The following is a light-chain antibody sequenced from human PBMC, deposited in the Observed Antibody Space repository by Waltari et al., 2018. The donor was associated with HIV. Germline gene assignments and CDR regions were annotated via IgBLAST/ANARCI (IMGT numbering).Light chain of an antibody. V-gene: IGLV1-40*01. CDR1: SSNIGAGYD. Sequence: QSVLTQPPSVSGAPGQRVTISCTGSSSNIGAGYDVHWYQQLPGTAPKLLIYGNNNRPSGVPDRFSGSKSGTSASLAITGLLAEDEADYYCQSYDNSLSVHVVFGGGTKLTVL. CDR3: QSYDNSLSVHVV. CDR2: GNN. J-gene: IGLJ2*01.